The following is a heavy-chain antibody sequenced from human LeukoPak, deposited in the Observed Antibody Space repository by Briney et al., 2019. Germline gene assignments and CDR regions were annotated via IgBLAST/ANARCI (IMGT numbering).Heavy chain of an antibody. CDR2: INHSGST. Sequence: SETLSLTCAVYGGSFSGYYWSWIRQPPGKGLEWIGEINHSGSTNYNPSLKSRVTISVDTSKNQFSLKLSSVTAADTAVYYCARGRPNYHWGQGTLVTVSS. CDR3: ARGRPNYH. J-gene: IGHJ5*02. D-gene: IGHD5-24*01. CDR1: GGSFSGYY. V-gene: IGHV4-34*01.